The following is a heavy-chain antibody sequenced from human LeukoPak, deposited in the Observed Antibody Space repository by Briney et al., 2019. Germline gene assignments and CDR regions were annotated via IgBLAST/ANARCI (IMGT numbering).Heavy chain of an antibody. CDR1: GFTFSSYS. Sequence: GGSLRLSCAASGFTFSSYSMNWVRQAPGKGLEWVSSISSSSSYIYYADSVKGRFTTSRDNAKNSLYLQMNSLRAEDTAVYYCARDRDGIAAAAHLDVWGKGTTVTVSS. J-gene: IGHJ6*04. V-gene: IGHV3-21*01. CDR2: ISSSSSYI. CDR3: ARDRDGIAAAAHLDV. D-gene: IGHD6-13*01.